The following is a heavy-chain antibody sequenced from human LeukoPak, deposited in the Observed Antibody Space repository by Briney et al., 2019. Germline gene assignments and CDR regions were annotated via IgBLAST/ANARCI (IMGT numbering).Heavy chain of an antibody. J-gene: IGHJ4*02. CDR3: ARGADYKTVKYDY. V-gene: IGHV1-18*01. CDR1: GYPFTSYG. D-gene: IGHD4-11*01. CDR2: ISAYSGHT. Sequence: ASVKVSCKASGYPFTSYGIVWVRQAPGQGLEWMGWISAYSGHTNYAQKLQGRVTMTKDRSTSTVYMELRSLRFDDTAVYYCARGADYKTVKYDYWGQGTLVTVSS.